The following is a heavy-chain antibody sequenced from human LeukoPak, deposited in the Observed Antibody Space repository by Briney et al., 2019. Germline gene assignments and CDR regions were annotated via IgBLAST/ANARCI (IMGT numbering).Heavy chain of an antibody. CDR2: ISYDGSNK. D-gene: IGHD1-1*01. CDR3: AKGNWRYFDY. Sequence: GRSLRLSCAASGFXFSSYGMHWVRQAPGKGLEWVAVISYDGSNKYYADSVKGRFTISRDNSKNTLYLQMNSLGADDTAVYYCAKGNWRYFDYWGQGTLVTVSS. V-gene: IGHV3-30*18. CDR1: GFXFSSYG. J-gene: IGHJ4*02.